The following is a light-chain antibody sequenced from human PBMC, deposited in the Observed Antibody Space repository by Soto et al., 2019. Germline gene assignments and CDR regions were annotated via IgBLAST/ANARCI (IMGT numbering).Light chain of an antibody. CDR3: QQYKSYPRT. CDR1: QGINKW. CDR2: ATS. V-gene: IGKV1D-16*01. J-gene: IGKJ5*01. Sequence: DIQMTQSPSSLSASVGDRVTITCRASQGINKWLAWYQQKPGKAPRSLIKATSTVQSGVTSRFSGSGSETDFTLTISSLQPEEFATYYCQQYKSYPRTFGQGTRLEI.